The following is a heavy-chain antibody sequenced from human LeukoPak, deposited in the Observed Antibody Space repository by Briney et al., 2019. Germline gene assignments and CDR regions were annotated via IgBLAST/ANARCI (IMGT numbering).Heavy chain of an antibody. Sequence: SETLSLTCAVYGGSFSGYYWSWIRQPPGKGLEWIGEINHSGSTNYNPSLKSRVTISVDTSKNQFSLQLSSVTAADTAVYYCARHPDKWGQGTLVTVSS. CDR3: ARHPDK. V-gene: IGHV4-34*01. J-gene: IGHJ4*02. D-gene: IGHD3-9*01. CDR1: GGSFSGYY. CDR2: INHSGST.